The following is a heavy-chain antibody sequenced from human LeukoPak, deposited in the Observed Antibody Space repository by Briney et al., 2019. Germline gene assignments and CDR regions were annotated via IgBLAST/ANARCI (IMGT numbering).Heavy chain of an antibody. CDR1: GFTVSSNY. Sequence: GGSLRLSCAASGFTVSSNYMSWVRQAPGKELEWVSIIYSGGSTDYADSVKGRFTISRDNSKNTLYLQMNSLRAEDTAVYYCARIGPNGSGWYPFDYWGQGTLVTVSS. CDR3: ARIGPNGSGWYPFDY. CDR2: IYSGGST. V-gene: IGHV3-53*01. J-gene: IGHJ4*02. D-gene: IGHD6-19*01.